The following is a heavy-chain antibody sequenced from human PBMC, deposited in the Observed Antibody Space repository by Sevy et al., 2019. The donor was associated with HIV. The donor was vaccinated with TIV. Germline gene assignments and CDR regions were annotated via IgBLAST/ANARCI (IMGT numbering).Heavy chain of an antibody. Sequence: GGSLRLSCAASGFTFSTYPMHWVRQAPGRGLEWVSTLSFGCGKINYADSVKGRFTISRDNSKSSVYLQMNNMRVEDTAVYYCAREGCTKPHDYWGQGTLVTVSS. D-gene: IGHD2-8*01. V-gene: IGHV3-23*01. CDR2: LSFGCGKI. CDR3: AREGCTKPHDY. J-gene: IGHJ4*02. CDR1: GFTFSTYP.